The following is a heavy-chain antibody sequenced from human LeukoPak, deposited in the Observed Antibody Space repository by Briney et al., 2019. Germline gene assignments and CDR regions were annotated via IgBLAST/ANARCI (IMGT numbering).Heavy chain of an antibody. J-gene: IGHJ4*02. Sequence: GGSLRLSCAASGFTFSSYWMHWVRQAPGKGLVWVLRINSDGISTKYADSVKGRFTISRDNAKNTLHLQMNSLRAEDTAVYYCATSGFSGDYEYYFDNWGQGTLVTVSS. CDR1: GFTFSSYW. D-gene: IGHD4-17*01. CDR2: INSDGIST. CDR3: ATSGFSGDYEYYFDN. V-gene: IGHV3-74*03.